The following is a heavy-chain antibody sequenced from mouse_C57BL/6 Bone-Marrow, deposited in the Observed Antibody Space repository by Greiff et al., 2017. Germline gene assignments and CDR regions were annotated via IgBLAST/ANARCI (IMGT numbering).Heavy chain of an antibody. D-gene: IGHD1-1*01. Sequence: VQLQQPGAELVLPGASVKLSCKASGYTFTSYWMHWVKQRPGQGLEWIGEIDPPDSYTNSNQTFKGKSTLTVDKSSSTAYMQLSSLTCEDSAVYYCARDIYYYGSSYAMDCWGQGTSVTVSS. CDR1: GYTFTSYW. CDR3: ARDIYYYGSSYAMDC. V-gene: IGHV1-69*01. J-gene: IGHJ4*01. CDR2: IDPPDSYT.